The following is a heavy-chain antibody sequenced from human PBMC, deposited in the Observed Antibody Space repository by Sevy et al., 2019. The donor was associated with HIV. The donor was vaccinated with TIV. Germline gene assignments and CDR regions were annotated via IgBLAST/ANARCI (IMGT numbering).Heavy chain of an antibody. CDR2: IYYSATT. CDR3: ASMVRGLRLYYFDH. D-gene: IGHD3-10*01. Sequence: SETLSLTCTVSGGSISSSSYYWGWIRQPPGKGLEWIGNIYYSATTYYNPSLKSRVTISVDTSKNQFSLKLSSVTAADTAVFYRASMVRGLRLYYFDHWGQGTLVTVSS. J-gene: IGHJ4*02. CDR1: GGSISSSSYY. V-gene: IGHV4-39*01.